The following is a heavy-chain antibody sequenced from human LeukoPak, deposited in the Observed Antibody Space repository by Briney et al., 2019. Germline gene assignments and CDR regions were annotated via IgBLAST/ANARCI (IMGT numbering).Heavy chain of an antibody. CDR1: GGSINSYVY. CDR3: ATTPRDYVFWLDP. D-gene: IGHD3-16*01. V-gene: IGHV4-31*03. J-gene: IGHJ5*02. CDR2: IYYRGKT. Sequence: SETLSLTCTVSGGSINSYVYWNWIRQRPGKGLEWLGYIYYRGKTYYNPSLKSRLTISIDTPKTQFSLRLTSVTAADTAVYYCATTPRDYVFWLDPWGPGILVTVSS.